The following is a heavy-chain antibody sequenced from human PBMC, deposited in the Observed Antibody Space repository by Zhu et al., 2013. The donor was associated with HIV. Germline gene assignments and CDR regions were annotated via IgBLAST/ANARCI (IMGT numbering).Heavy chain of an antibody. Sequence: EVRLVESGGGLIQPGGSLRLSCVASGFTFSNYEVNWVRQAPGKGLEWLSYISGSGYTIYYADSVKGRFTVSKDNAKSSVHLQMDSLRAEDTGLYYCASSPGRNRLDYWGQGTLVTVSS. D-gene: IGHD4-4*01. J-gene: IGHJ4*02. CDR3: ASSPGRNRLDY. CDR1: GFTFSNYE. CDR2: ISGSGYTI. V-gene: IGHV3-48*03.